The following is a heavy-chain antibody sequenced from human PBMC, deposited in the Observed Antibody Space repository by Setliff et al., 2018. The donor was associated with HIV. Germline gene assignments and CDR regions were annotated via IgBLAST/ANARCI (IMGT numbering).Heavy chain of an antibody. CDR3: ARIFGDQGYYYGMDV. J-gene: IGHJ6*02. CDR2: IYYSGST. V-gene: IGHV4-59*01. D-gene: IGHD3-3*01. CDR1: GGSISSYY. Sequence: KTSETLSLTCTVSGGSISSYYWSWIRQPPGKGLEWIGYIYYSGSTNNNPSLKSRVTISVDTSKNQFSLKLSSVIAADTAVYYCARIFGDQGYYYGMDVWGQGTTVTVSS.